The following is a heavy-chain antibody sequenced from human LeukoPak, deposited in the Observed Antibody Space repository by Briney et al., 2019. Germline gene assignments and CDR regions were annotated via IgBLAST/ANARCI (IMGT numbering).Heavy chain of an antibody. V-gene: IGHV3-23*01. Sequence: GGSLGLSCAASGFPFSASAMTWVRQAPGKGLVWVSHILSTGTTYYADSVRGRFTISRDNSKNTLYLLMTSLRADDTAVYYCATVKYDYGDPVGWFDPWGQGTLVTVSS. CDR1: GFPFSASA. CDR3: ATVKYDYGDPVGWFDP. J-gene: IGHJ5*02. D-gene: IGHD4-17*01. CDR2: ILSTGTT.